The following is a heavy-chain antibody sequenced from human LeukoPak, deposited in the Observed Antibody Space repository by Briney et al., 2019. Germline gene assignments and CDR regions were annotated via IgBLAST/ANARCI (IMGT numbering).Heavy chain of an antibody. Sequence: ASVKVSCKASGYTFTSYGISWVRQAPGQGLEWMGWVSAYNGNTNYAQKFQGRVTMTRNTSISTAYMELSSLRSEDTAVYYCAGGLGSSWYYWGQGTLVTVSS. D-gene: IGHD6-13*01. J-gene: IGHJ4*02. CDR3: AGGLGSSWYY. V-gene: IGHV1-18*01. CDR1: GYTFTSYG. CDR2: VSAYNGNT.